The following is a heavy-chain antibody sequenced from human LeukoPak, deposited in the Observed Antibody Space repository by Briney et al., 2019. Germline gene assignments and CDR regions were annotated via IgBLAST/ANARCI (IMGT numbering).Heavy chain of an antibody. CDR1: GFSFRSYG. CDR3: ANHIFTMVGAANCYYLDA. J-gene: IGHJ6*03. CDR2: IRSDGFNK. D-gene: IGHD3-10*01. Sequence: GGSLRLSCVASGFSFRSYGMHWVRQAPGKGLEWVAFIRSDGFNKDYGDSVKGRFIISRDNSKNTLYLQMNSLRDEETAVYYCANHIFTMVGAANCYYLDAWGKGTTVIISS. V-gene: IGHV3-30*02.